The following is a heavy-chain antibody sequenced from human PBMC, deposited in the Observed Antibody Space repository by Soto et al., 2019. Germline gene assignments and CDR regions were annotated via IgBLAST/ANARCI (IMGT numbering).Heavy chain of an antibody. CDR3: AGYKSDLEMTTLYDLDD. J-gene: IGHJ4*02. CDR2: IYNSGST. Sequence: SEDLSHPWSGSRGSIRSRGYYWSWIRQHPGKGLEGIGDIYNSGSTHYNPSLKSRGSILLDTSNNQFSPKLTSVTDADTDVYYCAGYKSDLEMTTLYDLDDSGQGTVVTV. V-gene: IGHV4-31*02. CDR1: RGSIRSRGYY. D-gene: IGHD1-20*01.